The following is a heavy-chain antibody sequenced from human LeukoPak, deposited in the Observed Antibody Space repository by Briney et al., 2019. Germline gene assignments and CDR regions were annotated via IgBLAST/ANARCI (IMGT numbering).Heavy chain of an antibody. V-gene: IGHV4-59*01. D-gene: IGHD3-3*01. CDR3: ARVPRSDGYDFWSGYSNWFDP. Sequence: SETLSLTCTVSGGSISSYYWSWLRQPPGKGLEWIGYIYYRGSTNYNPSLKSRVTISVDTSKNQFSLKLSSVTAADTAVYYCARVPRSDGYDFWSGYSNWFDPWGQGTLVTVSS. CDR1: GGSISSYY. J-gene: IGHJ5*02. CDR2: IYYRGST.